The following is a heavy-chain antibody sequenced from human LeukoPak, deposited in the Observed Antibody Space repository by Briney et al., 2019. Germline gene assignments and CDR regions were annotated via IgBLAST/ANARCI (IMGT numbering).Heavy chain of an antibody. J-gene: IGHJ3*02. D-gene: IGHD6-13*01. CDR2: IYSSGST. Sequence: PSETLSLTCIVSGGSISSYYWSWIRQPAGKGLEWIGRIYSSGSTNYNPSLKSRVTMSVDTSKNQFSLKLSSVTAADAAVYYCARYSSSWTDAFDIWGQGTMVTVSS. CDR3: ARYSSSWTDAFDI. V-gene: IGHV4-4*07. CDR1: GGSISSYY.